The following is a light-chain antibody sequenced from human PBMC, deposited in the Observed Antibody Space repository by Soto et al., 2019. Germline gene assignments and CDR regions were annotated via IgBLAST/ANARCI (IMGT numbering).Light chain of an antibody. V-gene: IGKV2-24*01. CDR2: KTS. CDR1: QSLLDSDGETY. Sequence: EIVMTQTPLSSPVTLGQPASISCRSSQSLLDSDGETYLSWLQQRPGQPPRLLIYKTSSRFSGVPDRFSGSGAGTDFTLKISRVEAEDVGVYYCMQSVQFPRTFGGGTKVEIK. J-gene: IGKJ4*01. CDR3: MQSVQFPRT.